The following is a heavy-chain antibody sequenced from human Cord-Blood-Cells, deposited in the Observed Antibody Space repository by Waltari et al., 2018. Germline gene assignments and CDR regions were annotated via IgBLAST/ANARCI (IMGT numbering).Heavy chain of an antibody. CDR1: GYTFTSYD. D-gene: IGHD2-2*01. CDR2: MNPNSGNT. J-gene: IGHJ5*02. V-gene: IGHV1-8*01. Sequence: QVQLVQSGAEVKKPGASVKVSCKASGYTFTSYDINWVRQATGQGLEWMGWMNPNSGNTGYAQKFQGRVTMTRNTSISTAYMELSSLRSEDTAVYYCARLYCSSTSCYRDWFDPWGQGTLVTVSS. CDR3: ARLYCSSTSCYRDWFDP.